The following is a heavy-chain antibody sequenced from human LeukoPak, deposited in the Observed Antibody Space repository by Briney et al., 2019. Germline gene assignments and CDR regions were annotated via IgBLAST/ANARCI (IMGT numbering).Heavy chain of an antibody. CDR1: GYTFTSYG. CDR2: IIPIFGTA. Sequence: ASVKVSCKASGYTFTSYGISWVRQAPGQGLEWMGGIIPIFGTANYAQKFQGRVTITADESTSTAYMELSSLRSEDTAVYYCASAYYYDSSGYPDNFDYWGQGTLVTVSS. V-gene: IGHV1-69*13. D-gene: IGHD3-22*01. CDR3: ASAYYYDSSGYPDNFDY. J-gene: IGHJ4*02.